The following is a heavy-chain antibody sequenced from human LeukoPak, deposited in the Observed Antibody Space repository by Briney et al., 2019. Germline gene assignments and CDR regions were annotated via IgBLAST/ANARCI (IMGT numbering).Heavy chain of an antibody. Sequence: GGSLRLSCAASGFTFSSYAMSWVRQAPGKGLEWVANIKQDGSEKYYVDSVKGRFTISRDNAKNSLYLQMNSLRAEDTAVYYCARVSAGTEFDYWGQGTLVTVSS. V-gene: IGHV3-7*01. D-gene: IGHD6-13*01. CDR1: GFTFSSYA. CDR2: IKQDGSEK. CDR3: ARVSAGTEFDY. J-gene: IGHJ4*02.